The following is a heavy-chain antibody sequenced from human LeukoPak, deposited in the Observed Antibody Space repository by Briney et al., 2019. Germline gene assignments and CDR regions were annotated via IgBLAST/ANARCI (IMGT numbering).Heavy chain of an antibody. CDR3: ARGIAAAYYAFDI. V-gene: IGHV3-53*01. CDR2: IYSGGTT. J-gene: IGHJ3*02. Sequence: GGSLRLSCAASGFTVSSNYINWVRQAPGRGLEWVSVIYSGGTTYYADSVKGRFTISRDNSKNTLYFQMDSLRVEDTAVYYCARGIAAAYYAFDIWGQGTMLTVSS. D-gene: IGHD6-13*01. CDR1: GFTVSSNY.